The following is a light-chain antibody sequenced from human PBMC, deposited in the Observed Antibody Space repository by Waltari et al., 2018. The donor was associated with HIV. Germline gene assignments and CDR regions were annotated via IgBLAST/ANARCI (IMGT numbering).Light chain of an antibody. CDR3: QAWDSSTAV. J-gene: IGLJ2*01. CDR2: QDS. Sequence: SYELTQPPSVSVSPGQTASFTCSGDKLGDKYACWYQQKPGQSPVLVIYQDSKRPSGIPERFSGSCSGTTATLTISGTQAMDEADYYCQAWDSSTAVFGGGTKLTVL. CDR1: KLGDKY. V-gene: IGLV3-1*01.